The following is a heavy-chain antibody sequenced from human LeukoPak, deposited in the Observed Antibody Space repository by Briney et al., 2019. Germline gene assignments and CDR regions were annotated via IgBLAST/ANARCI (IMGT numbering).Heavy chain of an antibody. D-gene: IGHD3-22*01. CDR1: GFTFNSYV. CDR3: ARASYYYDSSGYYFDAFDI. V-gene: IGHV1-18*01. Sequence: ASVKVSCKASGFTFNSYVISWVRQAPGQGLECMGWISPDDGNKYYGHNLQGRVTMTTDTSASTAYMELRSLTSDDTAVYYCARASYYYDSSGYYFDAFDIWGQGTMVTVSS. J-gene: IGHJ3*02. CDR2: ISPDDGNK.